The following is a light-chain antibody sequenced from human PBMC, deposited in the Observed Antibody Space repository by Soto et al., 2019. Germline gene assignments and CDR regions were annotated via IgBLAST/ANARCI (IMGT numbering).Light chain of an antibody. Sequence: DIQMTQSPSSLSASVGDRVTITCRASQSISSYLNWYQQKPGKAPKHLIYAASSLQSGVPSRFSGSGSGTDFTLTISSLQPEDFATYYCQQSYSTPLGFGGGTKVEIK. CDR3: QQSYSTPLG. V-gene: IGKV1-39*01. CDR1: QSISSY. J-gene: IGKJ4*01. CDR2: AAS.